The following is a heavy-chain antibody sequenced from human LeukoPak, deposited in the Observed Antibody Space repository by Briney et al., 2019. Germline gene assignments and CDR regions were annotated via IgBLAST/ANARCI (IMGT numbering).Heavy chain of an antibody. CDR1: GGTFSSYA. J-gene: IGHJ4*02. CDR2: IIPIFGTA. V-gene: IGHV1-69*13. D-gene: IGHD5-12*01. CDR3: AKASDMAATAPEY. Sequence: GASVKVSCKASGGTFSSYAISWVRQAPGQGLEWMGGIIPIFGTANYAQKFQGRVTITADESTSTAYMELSSLRSGDTALYFCAKASDMAATAPEYWGQGILVTVST.